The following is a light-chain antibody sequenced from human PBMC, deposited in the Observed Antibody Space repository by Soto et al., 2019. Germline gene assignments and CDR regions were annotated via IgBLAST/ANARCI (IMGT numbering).Light chain of an antibody. CDR3: CSYAGSYTWV. J-gene: IGLJ3*02. V-gene: IGLV2-11*01. CDR1: SSDVGGYNY. Sequence: QSVLTQPRSVSGSPGQSVTISCTGTSSDVGGYNYVSWYQQYPGKAPKLMIYDVNKWTSGVPDRFSGSKSGTTASLTISGLQAEDEADYYCCSYAGSYTWVFGGGTKLTVL. CDR2: DVN.